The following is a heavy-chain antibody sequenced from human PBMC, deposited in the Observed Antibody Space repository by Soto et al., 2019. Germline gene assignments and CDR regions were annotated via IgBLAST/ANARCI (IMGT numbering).Heavy chain of an antibody. D-gene: IGHD6-13*01. Sequence: EVQLVESGGGLVQPGGSLRLSCAASGFTFSSYSMNWVRQAPGKGLEWVSYISSSSSTIYYADSVKGRFTISRDNAKNSLYLQMNSLRDEDTAVYYCAIDFSSWYEGVSYYGMDVWGQGTTVTVSS. V-gene: IGHV3-48*02. CDR1: GFTFSSYS. J-gene: IGHJ6*02. CDR2: ISSSSSTI. CDR3: AIDFSSWYEGVSYYGMDV.